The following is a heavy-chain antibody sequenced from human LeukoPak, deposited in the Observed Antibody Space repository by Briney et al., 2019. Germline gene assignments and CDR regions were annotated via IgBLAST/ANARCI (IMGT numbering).Heavy chain of an antibody. Sequence: GGSLRLSCAASGFTFRSYSMNWVRQAPGKGLEGVSSISSSSSYIYYADSVKGRFTISRDNAKNSLYLQMNSLRAEETAVYYCARRIVGAYIDYWGQGTLVTVSS. D-gene: IGHD1-26*01. V-gene: IGHV3-21*01. CDR1: GFTFRSYS. J-gene: IGHJ4*02. CDR2: ISSSSSYI. CDR3: ARRIVGAYIDY.